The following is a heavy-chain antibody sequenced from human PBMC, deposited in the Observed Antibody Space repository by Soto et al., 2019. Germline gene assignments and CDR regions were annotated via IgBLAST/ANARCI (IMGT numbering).Heavy chain of an antibody. J-gene: IGHJ6*02. CDR2: ISYDGRNK. D-gene: IGHD3-3*01. CDR3: ARVQSITIFGVVIHDYYYYYGMDV. CDR1: GFTFSSYA. Sequence: SGGSLRLSCAASGFTFSSYAMHWVRQAPGKGLEGVAVISYDGRNKYYAGSVKGRFTISRDNSKNTLYLQMNSLRAEDTAVYYCARVQSITIFGVVIHDYYYYYGMDVWGQGTAVTVSS. V-gene: IGHV3-30*04.